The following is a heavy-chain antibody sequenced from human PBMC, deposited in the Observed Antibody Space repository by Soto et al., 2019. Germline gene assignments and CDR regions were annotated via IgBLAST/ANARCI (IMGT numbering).Heavy chain of an antibody. J-gene: IGHJ4*02. Sequence: PSETLSLTCTVSGDSITNYFWSWIRQPPGKGLEWIGYIYYSGTSHYNPALKSRVTMSVDTSKSQVSLKLNSVTAADTAVYHCATLLAGYSSGWYYSDSWGQGILVTVPQ. CDR2: IYYSGTS. CDR3: ATLLAGYSSGWYYSDS. V-gene: IGHV4-59*01. CDR1: GDSITNYF. D-gene: IGHD6-19*01.